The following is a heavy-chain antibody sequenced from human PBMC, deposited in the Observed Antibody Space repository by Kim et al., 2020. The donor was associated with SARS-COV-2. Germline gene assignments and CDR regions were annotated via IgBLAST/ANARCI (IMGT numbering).Heavy chain of an antibody. J-gene: IGHJ3*02. CDR2: ISGGGAKT. D-gene: IGHD6-19*01. CDR1: GFTFNSYS. Sequence: GGSLRLSCAASGFTFNSYSMWWVRQAPGKGLEWVSYISGGGAKTYYDASVRGRFTISRNNSNNTLFLLINSLIAEATALYYSTKVHPGWENSAFYIWG. CDR3: TKVHPGWENSAFYI. V-gene: IGHV3-23*01.